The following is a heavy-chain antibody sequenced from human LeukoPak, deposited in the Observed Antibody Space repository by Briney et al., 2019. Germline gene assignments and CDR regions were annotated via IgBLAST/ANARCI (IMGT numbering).Heavy chain of an antibody. Sequence: GRSLRLSCAASGFTFSSYGMHWVRQAPGKGLEWVAVISYDGSNKYYADSVKGRFTISRDNSKNTLYLQMNSLRAEDTAVYYCARWYYYDSSASPDYWGQGTLVTVSS. CDR2: ISYDGSNK. CDR3: ARWYYYDSSASPDY. D-gene: IGHD3-22*01. V-gene: IGHV3-30*03. J-gene: IGHJ4*02. CDR1: GFTFSSYG.